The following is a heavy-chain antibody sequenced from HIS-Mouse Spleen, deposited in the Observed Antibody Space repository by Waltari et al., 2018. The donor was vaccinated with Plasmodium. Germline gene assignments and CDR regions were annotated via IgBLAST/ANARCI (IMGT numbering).Heavy chain of an antibody. Sequence: EVQLVESGGGLVQPGGSRTLSCAASGFHFRSNWMSWVRRAPGKGLEWVANIKQDGSEKYYVDSVKGRFTISRDNAKNSLYLQMNSLRAEDTAVYYCASSWYWYFDLWGRGTLVTVSS. J-gene: IGHJ2*01. D-gene: IGHD6-13*01. CDR3: ASSWYWYFDL. V-gene: IGHV3-7*01. CDR1: GFHFRSNW. CDR2: IKQDGSEK.